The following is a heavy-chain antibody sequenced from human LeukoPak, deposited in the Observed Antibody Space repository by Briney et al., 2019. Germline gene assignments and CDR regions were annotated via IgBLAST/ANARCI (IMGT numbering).Heavy chain of an antibody. D-gene: IGHD4-17*01. CDR3: ARDRTVTKFDY. Sequence: SETLSLTCTVSGGSISSNYWSWIRQPAGKGLEWIGRIYTSGSTNYNPSLKSRVTVSVDTSKNQFSLKLSSVTAADTAVYYCARDRTVTKFDYWGQGTLVTVSS. CDR2: IYTSGST. CDR1: GGSISSNY. J-gene: IGHJ4*02. V-gene: IGHV4-4*07.